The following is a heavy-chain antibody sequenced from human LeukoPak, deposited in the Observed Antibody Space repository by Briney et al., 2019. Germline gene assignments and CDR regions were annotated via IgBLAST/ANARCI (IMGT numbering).Heavy chain of an antibody. CDR1: GFTFSSYA. Sequence: PGGSLRLSCAASGFTFSSYAMSWVRQAPGKGLEWVSAIGGSGGSTYYADSVKGRFTISRDNSKNTLYLQMNSLRAEDTAVYYCAKITYCGGDCYSYFDYWGQGTLVTVSS. CDR3: AKITYCGGDCYSYFDY. D-gene: IGHD2-21*02. J-gene: IGHJ4*02. CDR2: IGGSGGST. V-gene: IGHV3-23*01.